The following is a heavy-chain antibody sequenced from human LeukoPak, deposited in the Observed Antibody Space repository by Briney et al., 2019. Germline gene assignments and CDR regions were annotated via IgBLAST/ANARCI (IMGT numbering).Heavy chain of an antibody. V-gene: IGHV4-59*01. Sequence: SETLSLTCTVSGGSISSYYWSWIRQPPGKGLEWIGYIYYSGSTNYNPSLKSRVTISVDTSKNQFSLKLSSVTAADTAVYYCASSNLVGATTVGGAFDIWGQGTMVTVSS. D-gene: IGHD1-26*01. J-gene: IGHJ3*02. CDR3: ASSNLVGATTVGGAFDI. CDR1: GGSISSYY. CDR2: IYYSGST.